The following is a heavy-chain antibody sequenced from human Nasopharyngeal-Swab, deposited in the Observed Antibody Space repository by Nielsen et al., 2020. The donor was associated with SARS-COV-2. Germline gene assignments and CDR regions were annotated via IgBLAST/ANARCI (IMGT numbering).Heavy chain of an antibody. Sequence: VRQAPGKGLVWVARISPEGDVIDHADSVRGRLTISRDNARNTPYLQMNSLKAEDTAVYYCSRDLSGPFDFWGLGTPVTVSS. V-gene: IGHV3-74*01. D-gene: IGHD2-15*01. J-gene: IGHJ4*02. CDR3: SRDLSGPFDF. CDR2: ISPEGDVI.